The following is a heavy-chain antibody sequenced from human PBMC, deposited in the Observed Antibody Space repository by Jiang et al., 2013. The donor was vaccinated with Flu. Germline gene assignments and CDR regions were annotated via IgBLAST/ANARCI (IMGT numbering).Heavy chain of an antibody. V-gene: IGHV3-23*01. J-gene: IGHJ4*02. D-gene: IGHD1/OR15-1a*01. CDR1: GFTFSNYA. CDR3: AKDRTVAGTMGAFNY. CDR2: ISGSGETT. Sequence: SCAASGFTFSNYAMSWVRQPPGKGLEWVASISGSGETTYYADSVKGRFTISRDSSKNTLYLQMNSLRTEDTAIYYCAKDRTVAGTMGAFNYWGQGTLATVSS.